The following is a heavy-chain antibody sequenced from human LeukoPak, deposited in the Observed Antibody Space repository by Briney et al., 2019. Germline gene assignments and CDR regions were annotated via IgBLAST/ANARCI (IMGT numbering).Heavy chain of an antibody. J-gene: IGHJ4*02. Sequence: ASVKVSCKASGYTFTGYYLHWVRQAPGQGLEWMGWINPNSGDTNFAQKFQGRVTMTRDTSISTAYMELSRLRSDDTAFYYCASVIAGVTTDYWGQGTLVTVSS. CDR3: ASVIAGVTTDY. CDR1: GYTFTGYY. CDR2: INPNSGDT. V-gene: IGHV1-2*02. D-gene: IGHD1-26*01.